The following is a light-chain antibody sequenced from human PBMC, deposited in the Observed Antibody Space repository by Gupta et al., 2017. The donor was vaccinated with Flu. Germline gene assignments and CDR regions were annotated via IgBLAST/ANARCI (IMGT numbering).Light chain of an antibody. Sequence: ATLSASPGERVTLFCRASQRVGSDVAWYQQKRSQAPRLLIYAAFTSATGIPARFSGSGSGTEFTLTIISLQSEDFAVYYCQQYNNWPPLTFGGGTKVEL. CDR1: QRVGSD. V-gene: IGKV3-15*01. J-gene: IGKJ4*01. CDR3: QQYNNWPPLT. CDR2: AAF.